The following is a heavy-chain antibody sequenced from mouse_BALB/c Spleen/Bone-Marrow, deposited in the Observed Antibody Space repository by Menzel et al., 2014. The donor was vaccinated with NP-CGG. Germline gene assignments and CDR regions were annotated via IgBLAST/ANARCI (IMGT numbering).Heavy chain of an antibody. Sequence: VMLVESGAELMKPGASVKISCKATGYTFSSYWIEWVKQRPGHGLEWIGEILPGSGSTNYNEKFKGKATFTADTSSNTACMQLSSLTSEDSAVYYCARWGSFAYWGQGTLVTVSA. CDR2: ILPGSGST. V-gene: IGHV1-9*01. D-gene: IGHD1-1*01. J-gene: IGHJ3*01. CDR1: GYTFSSYW. CDR3: ARWGSFAY.